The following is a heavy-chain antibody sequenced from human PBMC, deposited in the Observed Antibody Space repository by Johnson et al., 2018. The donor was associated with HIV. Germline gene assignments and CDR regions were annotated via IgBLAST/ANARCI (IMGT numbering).Heavy chain of an antibody. CDR1: GFTFSSYG. V-gene: IGHV3-30*18. D-gene: IGHD1-1*01. Sequence: VQLVESGGGVVQPGRSLRLSCVASGFTFSSYGMHWVRQAPGKGLEWVAVIWYDGSNKYYADSVKGRFTISRDNSKNTLYLQMNSLRAEDTAVYYCAKDLRTTGAFDIWGQGTMVTVSS. J-gene: IGHJ3*02. CDR2: IWYDGSNK. CDR3: AKDLRTTGAFDI.